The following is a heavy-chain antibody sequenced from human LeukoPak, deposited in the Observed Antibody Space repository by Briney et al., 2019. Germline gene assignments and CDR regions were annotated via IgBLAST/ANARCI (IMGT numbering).Heavy chain of an antibody. CDR3: ARRAGAFDI. CDR2: INHSGST. D-gene: IGHD6-19*01. V-gene: IGHV4-34*01. CDR1: GGSFSGYY. J-gene: IGHJ3*02. Sequence: SETLSLTCAVYGGSFSGYYWSWIRQPPGKGLEWIGEINHSGSTNYNPSLKSRATISVDTSKNQFSLKLSSVTAADTAVYYCARRAGAFDIWGQGTMVTVSS.